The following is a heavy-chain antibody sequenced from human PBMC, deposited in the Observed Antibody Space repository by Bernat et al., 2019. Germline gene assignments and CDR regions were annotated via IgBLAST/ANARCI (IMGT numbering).Heavy chain of an antibody. J-gene: IGHJ6*02. V-gene: IGHV1-69*08. CDR2: IIPILGIA. CDR3: ARDGSTYYYGSGSYPPPENYYYYGMDV. D-gene: IGHD3-10*01. Sequence: QVQLVQSGAEVKKPGSSVKVSCKASGGTFSSYTISWVRQAPGQGLEWMGRIIPILGIANYAQKFQGRVTITADKSTSTAYMELSSLRSEDTAVYYCARDGSTYYYGSGSYPPPENYYYYGMDVWGQGTTVTVSS. CDR1: GGTFSSYT.